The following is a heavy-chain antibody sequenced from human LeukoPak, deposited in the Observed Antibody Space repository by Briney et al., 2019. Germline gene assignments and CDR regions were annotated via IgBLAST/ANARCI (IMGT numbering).Heavy chain of an antibody. Sequence: PGGSLRLSCAASGFTFSSYEMNWVRQAPGKGLEWVSAISGSGGSTYYADSVKGRFTISRDNSKNTLYLQMNSLRAEDTAVYYCAKTRLGGSYPYWGQGTLVTVSS. V-gene: IGHV3-23*01. J-gene: IGHJ4*02. CDR2: ISGSGGST. CDR1: GFTFSSYE. D-gene: IGHD1-26*01. CDR3: AKTRLGGSYPY.